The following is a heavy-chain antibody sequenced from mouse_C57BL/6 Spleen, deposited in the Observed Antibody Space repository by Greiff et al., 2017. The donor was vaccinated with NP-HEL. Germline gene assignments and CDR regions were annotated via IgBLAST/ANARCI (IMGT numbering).Heavy chain of an antibody. CDR2: ISSGGDYI. CDR1: GFTFSSYS. Sequence: EVQGVESGEGLVKPGGSLKLSCAASGFTFSSYSMSWVRQTLELRLEWVAYISSGGDYISYADTLKGRFTISRDNARSTLYLQMSSLKSEDTAMYYCTRDGSAQATAWFAYWGQGTLVTVSA. J-gene: IGHJ3*01. V-gene: IGHV5-9-1*02. CDR3: TRDGSAQATAWFAY. D-gene: IGHD3-2*02.